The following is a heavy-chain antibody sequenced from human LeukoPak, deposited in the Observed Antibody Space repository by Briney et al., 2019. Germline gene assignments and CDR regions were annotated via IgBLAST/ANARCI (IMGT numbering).Heavy chain of an antibody. CDR1: GYTFTGYY. D-gene: IGHD2-15*01. CDR2: INPNSGGT. J-gene: IGHJ4*02. CDR3: AREGIVVVVAAFDC. Sequence: ASVKVSCKASGYTFTGYYMHWVRQAPGQGLEWMGWINPNSGGTNYAQKFQGRVTMTRDTSISTAYMELSRLRSDDTAVYYCAREGIVVVVAAFDCWGQGTLVTVSS. V-gene: IGHV1-2*02.